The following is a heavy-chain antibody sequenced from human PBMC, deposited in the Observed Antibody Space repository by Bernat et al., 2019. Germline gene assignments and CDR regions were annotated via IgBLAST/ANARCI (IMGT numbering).Heavy chain of an antibody. J-gene: IGHJ1*01. Sequence: QLQLQESGPGLVKPSETLSLTCTVSGDSINSIHYYWGWIRQPPGMGLEWIGSIYYSGSTYNNPSLKSRVTISIDTSKKQFSLKLSYVTAADTAVYYCARHAYSSSLYRYFHHWGQGTLVTVSS. CDR3: ARHAYSSSLYRYFHH. V-gene: IGHV4-39*01. D-gene: IGHD2-15*01. CDR1: GDSINSIHYY. CDR2: IYYSGST.